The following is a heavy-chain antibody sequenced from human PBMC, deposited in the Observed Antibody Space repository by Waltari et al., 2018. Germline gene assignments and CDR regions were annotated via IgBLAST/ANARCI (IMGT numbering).Heavy chain of an antibody. D-gene: IGHD6-6*01. CDR3: ARPSSIAARRGIGY. CDR1: GYTFTSYD. J-gene: IGHJ4*02. CDR2: RNPNSSNT. V-gene: IGHV1-8*01. Sequence: QVQLVQSGAEVKKPGASVKVSCKASGYTFTSYDINWVRQATGQGLEWMGWRNPNSSNTGYAQKFQGRVTMTRNTSIRTAYMELSSLRSEDTAVYYCARPSSIAARRGIGYWGQGTLVTVSS.